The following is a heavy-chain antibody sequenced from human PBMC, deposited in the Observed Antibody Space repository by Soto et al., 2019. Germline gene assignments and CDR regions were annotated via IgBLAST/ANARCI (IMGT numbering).Heavy chain of an antibody. CDR1: GGSVTSFS. D-gene: IGHD3-10*01. J-gene: IGHJ4*02. Sequence: SETLSLTCTVSGGSVTSFSWCWIRQPPGKGLQWIGYMYDSGNTNYNPSLKSRISIVADTSTNQFSLKLTSVTAADTAVYFCARALSGSYFVLEHWGQGALVTVSS. CDR3: ARALSGSYFVLEH. CDR2: MYDSGNT. V-gene: IGHV4-59*02.